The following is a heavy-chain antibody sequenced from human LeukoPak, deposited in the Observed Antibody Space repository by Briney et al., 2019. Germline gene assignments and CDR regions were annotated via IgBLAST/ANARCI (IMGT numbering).Heavy chain of an antibody. CDR3: AKGYSGSYFDY. J-gene: IGHJ4*02. CDR2: ISGSGGST. D-gene: IGHD1-26*01. Sequence: GGSLRLSCAASGITFSNYAMSWVRQAPGKGLEWVSTISGSGGSTYYADSVKGRFTISRDNSKNTLYLQMNSLRAEDTAVYYCAKGYSGSYFDYWGQGTLVTVSS. CDR1: GITFSNYA. V-gene: IGHV3-23*01.